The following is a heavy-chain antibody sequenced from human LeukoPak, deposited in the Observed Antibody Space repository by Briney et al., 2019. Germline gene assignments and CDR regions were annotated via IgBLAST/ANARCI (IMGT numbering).Heavy chain of an antibody. CDR1: GFTFSNAW. J-gene: IGHJ4*02. Sequence: PGGSLRLSCAASGFTFSNAWMSWVRQAPGKGLEWVGRIKSKTDGGTTDYAAPVKGRFTISRDDSKNTLYLQMNSLKTEDTAVYYCTTATARRGELLVYWGQGTLVTVSS. V-gene: IGHV3-15*01. CDR2: IKSKTDGGTT. D-gene: IGHD1-26*01. CDR3: TTATARRGELLVY.